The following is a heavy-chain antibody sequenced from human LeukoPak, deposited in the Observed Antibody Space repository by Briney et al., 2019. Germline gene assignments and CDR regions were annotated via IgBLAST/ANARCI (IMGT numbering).Heavy chain of an antibody. V-gene: IGHV3-11*01. Sequence: GGSLRPSCAASGFTFSDYYMSWIRQAPGKGLEWVSYISSSGTTIYYADSVKGRFTISRDSARNSLYLQMNSLRAEDTAVYYCARDSSGWYVRYWGQGTLVTVSS. CDR1: GFTFSDYY. CDR3: ARDSSGWYVRY. CDR2: ISSSGTTI. J-gene: IGHJ4*02. D-gene: IGHD6-19*01.